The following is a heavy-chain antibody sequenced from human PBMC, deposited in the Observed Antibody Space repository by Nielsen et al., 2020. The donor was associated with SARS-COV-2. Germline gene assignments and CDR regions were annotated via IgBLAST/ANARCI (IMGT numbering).Heavy chain of an antibody. D-gene: IGHD2-2*01. CDR3: AKVAKSGYCSSTSCFRRSIDY. J-gene: IGHJ4*02. CDR1: GFTFSSYS. V-gene: IGHV3-21*01. Sequence: GGSLRLSCAASGFTFSSYSMNWVRQAPGKGLEWVSSISSSSSYIYYADSVKGRFTISRDNAKNSLYLKMNSLRAEDTAVYYCAKVAKSGYCSSTSCFRRSIDYWGQGTLVTVSS. CDR2: ISSSSSYI.